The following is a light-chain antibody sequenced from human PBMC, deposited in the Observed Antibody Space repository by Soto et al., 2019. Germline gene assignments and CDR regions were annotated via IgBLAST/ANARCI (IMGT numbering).Light chain of an antibody. V-gene: IGKV3D-20*02. CDR3: QQRSNWPPT. CDR2: GAS. Sequence: EIILTQSPDTLSLSPGERCTLSCRASQTVSSNYLAWCQQRPGQAPRLLIYGASTRAAGIPARFSGSGSGTDFTLTISSLEPEDFAVYYCQQRSNWPPTFGQGTRLEIK. CDR1: QTVSSNY. J-gene: IGKJ5*01.